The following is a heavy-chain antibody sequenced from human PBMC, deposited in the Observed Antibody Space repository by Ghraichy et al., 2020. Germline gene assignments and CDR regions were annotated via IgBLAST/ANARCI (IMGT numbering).Heavy chain of an antibody. CDR2: LHHSRDI. J-gene: IGHJ3*02. V-gene: IGHV4-59*01. CDR1: GGSISGYY. D-gene: IGHD3-22*01. Sequence: TLSLTCTVSGGSISGYYWSWIRQPPGKGLEWVGHLHHSRDINYNPSLKSRVTISVDTPKNQFSLRLSSVTAADTAVYYCARDTYYYESGTYEDGFDIWGQGTMVTVSS. CDR3: ARDTYYYESGTYEDGFDI.